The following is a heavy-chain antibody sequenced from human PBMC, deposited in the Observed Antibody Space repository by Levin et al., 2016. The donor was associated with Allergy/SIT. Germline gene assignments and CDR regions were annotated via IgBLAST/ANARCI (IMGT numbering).Heavy chain of an antibody. CDR2: IYGGGST. V-gene: IGHV4-4*07. J-gene: IGHJ5*02. D-gene: IGHD1-26*01. Sequence: SETLSLTCTVSGGSISSYYWSWIRQPAGKGLEWIGRIYGGGSTSYNPFFKSRVTMSVDTSKNQFSLRLSSVTAADTAVYYCARDRGGVGVTLKWFDPWGQGTLVTVSS. CDR3: ARDRGGVGVTLKWFDP. CDR1: GGSISSYY.